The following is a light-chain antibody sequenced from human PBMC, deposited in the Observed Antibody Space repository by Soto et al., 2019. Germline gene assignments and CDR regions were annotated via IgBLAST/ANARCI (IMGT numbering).Light chain of an antibody. CDR1: QSVSSSY. J-gene: IGKJ2*01. Sequence: EIVLTQSPGTLSLSPGERATLACRASQSVSSSYLAWYQQKPGQAPRLLIYGASSRATGIPDRFSGSGSGTGFSLTISRLEPEDFVVYYCQQYGSSLYTFGQGTKLEIK. CDR2: GAS. V-gene: IGKV3-20*01. CDR3: QQYGSSLYT.